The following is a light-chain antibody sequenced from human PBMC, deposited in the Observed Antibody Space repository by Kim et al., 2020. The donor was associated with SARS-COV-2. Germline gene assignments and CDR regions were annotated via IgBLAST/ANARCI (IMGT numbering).Light chain of an antibody. Sequence: DIQMTQSPSSLSVSIGDRVTITCRASQSIRSYLNWYQQKSGKAPKLLIYDASTLQSGVPSRFSGSGSGTDFTLTISSLQPEDFGTYYCQQSYSALLWTFGQGTKVDIK. V-gene: IGKV1-39*01. CDR2: DAS. CDR3: QQSYSALLWT. J-gene: IGKJ1*01. CDR1: QSIRSY.